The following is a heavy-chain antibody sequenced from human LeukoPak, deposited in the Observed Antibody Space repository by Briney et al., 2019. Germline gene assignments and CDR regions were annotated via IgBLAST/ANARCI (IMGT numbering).Heavy chain of an antibody. CDR1: GGSISSGSYY. V-gene: IGHV4-61*02. J-gene: IGHJ5*02. CDR3: ARELGYCSSTSCYLDP. D-gene: IGHD2-2*01. CDR2: IYTSGST. Sequence: SSQTLSLTCTVSGGSISSGSYYWSWIRQPAGKGLEWIGRIYTSGSTNYNPSLKSRVTISVDTSKNQFSLKPSSVTAADTAVYYCARELGYCSSTSCYLDPWGQGTLVTVSS.